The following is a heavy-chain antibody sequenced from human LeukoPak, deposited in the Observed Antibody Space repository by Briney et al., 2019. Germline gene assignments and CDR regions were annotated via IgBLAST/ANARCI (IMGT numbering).Heavy chain of an antibody. CDR3: ARDPRSDY. CDR2: IWYDGSNQ. V-gene: IGHV3-33*01. Sequence: GGSLRLSCAASGFTFSNHGMHWVRQAPGKGLEWVAVIWYDGSNQYYADSVKGRFTISRDNSKNMVYLQMNSLRAEDTAVYYCARDPRSDYWGQGTLVTVSS. CDR1: GFTFSNHG. J-gene: IGHJ4*02.